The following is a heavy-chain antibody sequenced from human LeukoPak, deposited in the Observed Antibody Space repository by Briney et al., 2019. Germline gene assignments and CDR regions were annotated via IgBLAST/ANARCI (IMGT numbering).Heavy chain of an antibody. J-gene: IGHJ6*02. CDR2: ISGSGGST. Sequence: TGGSLRLSCAASGFTFSSYAMSWVRQAPGKGLEWVSAISGSGGSTYYADSVKGRFTISRDNSKNTLYLQMNSLRAEDTAVYYCARDNRCSGGSCFWYYYYGMDVWGQGTTVTVSS. CDR3: ARDNRCSGGSCFWYYYYGMDV. CDR1: GFTFSSYA. V-gene: IGHV3-23*01. D-gene: IGHD2-15*01.